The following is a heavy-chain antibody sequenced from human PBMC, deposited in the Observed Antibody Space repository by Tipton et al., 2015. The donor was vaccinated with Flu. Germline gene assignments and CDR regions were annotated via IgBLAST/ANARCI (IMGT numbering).Heavy chain of an antibody. CDR1: GGSISSSTYY. V-gene: IGHV4-39*01. CDR3: ARLGFSGSYFDY. J-gene: IGHJ4*02. Sequence: TLSLTCTVSGGSISSSTYYWGWIRQSPGKGLEWIGSIFYSGDTYYNPPLKSRVTISVDTSKNQFSLRLTSVTAADTAVFYCARLGFSGSYFDYWGQGTLVTVSS. CDR2: IFYSGDT. D-gene: IGHD1-26*01.